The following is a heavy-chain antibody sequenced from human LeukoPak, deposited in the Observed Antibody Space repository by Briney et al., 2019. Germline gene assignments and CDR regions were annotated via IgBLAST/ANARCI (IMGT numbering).Heavy chain of an antibody. CDR1: GGSISSSSYY. D-gene: IGHD5-12*01. CDR3: AKHSRSGYSAYENAFDI. V-gene: IGHV4-39*01. Sequence: SETLSLTCTVSGGSISSSSYYWDWIRQPPGKGLEWIGSIYYSGSTYYNPSLKSRVTISVDTSKSQFSLKLNSVTAADTAVYYCAKHSRSGYSAYENAFDIWGQGTMVTVSS. CDR2: IYYSGST. J-gene: IGHJ3*02.